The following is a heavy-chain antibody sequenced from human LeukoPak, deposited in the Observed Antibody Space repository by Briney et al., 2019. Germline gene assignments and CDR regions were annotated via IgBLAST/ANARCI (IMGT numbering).Heavy chain of an antibody. CDR1: GFTVIDYA. D-gene: IGHD3-3*01. CDR3: ARRLSLRFDAFAV. V-gene: IGHV3-23*01. CDR2: MSDIGPNT. J-gene: IGHJ3*01. Sequence: GGSLRLSCAASGFTVIDYAMTWIRQSPGKGLEWVSSMSDIGPNTYYADSVKGRFTISRDTSKNTLFLQMNSLRAEDTALYFCARRLSLRFDAFAVWGPGTVVTVSS.